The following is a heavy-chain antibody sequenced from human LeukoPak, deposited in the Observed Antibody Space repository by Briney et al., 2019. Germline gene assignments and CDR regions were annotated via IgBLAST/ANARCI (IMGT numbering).Heavy chain of an antibody. J-gene: IGHJ4*02. CDR3: ARLGHCSSTSCHGLDY. CDR2: IYYSGST. CDR1: GGSLFSYY. V-gene: IGHV4-59*01. Sequence: SETLSLTCTVSGGSLFSYYWSWIRQPPGKGLEFIGYIYYSGSTNYNPSLKSRVTISVDTSKNQFSLKLSSVTPADTAVYYCARLGHCSSTSCHGLDYWGQGTLVTVSS. D-gene: IGHD2-2*01.